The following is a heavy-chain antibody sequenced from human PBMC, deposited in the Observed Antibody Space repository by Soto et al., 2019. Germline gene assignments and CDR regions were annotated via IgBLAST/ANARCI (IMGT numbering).Heavy chain of an antibody. V-gene: IGHV4-59*08. J-gene: IGHJ4*02. D-gene: IGHD1-1*01. CDR1: GGSISSYY. CDR2: IYNSGRT. Sequence: SETLSLTCTVSGGSISSYYWSWIRQPPGKGLEWIGYIYNSGRTNYNPSLKSRVTISVDTSKNQFSLKLSSVTAADTAVYCCARRYGYSFDYWGQGTLVTAPQ. CDR3: ARRYGYSFDY.